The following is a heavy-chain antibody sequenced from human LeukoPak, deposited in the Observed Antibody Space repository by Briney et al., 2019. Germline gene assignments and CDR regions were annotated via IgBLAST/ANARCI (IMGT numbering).Heavy chain of an antibody. V-gene: IGHV4-59*12. CDR3: ARAELRGDYFDY. Sequence: SETLSLTCTVSGGSISSYYWSWIRQPPGKGLEWIGCIYYSGSTNYNPSFKSRVTISVDTSKNQFSLKLSSVTAADTAVYYCARAELRGDYFDYWGQGTLVTVSS. J-gene: IGHJ4*02. CDR2: IYYSGST. CDR1: GGSISSYY. D-gene: IGHD3-10*01.